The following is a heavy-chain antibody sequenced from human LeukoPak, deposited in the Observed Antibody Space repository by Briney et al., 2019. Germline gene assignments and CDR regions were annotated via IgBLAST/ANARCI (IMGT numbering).Heavy chain of an antibody. Sequence: GRSLRLTCAASGFTFSDYYMSWIRQAPGKGLEWVSYISSSGSTIYYADSVKGRFTISRDNAKNSLYLQMNSLRAEDTAVYYCARIHQQLVRNLDYWGQGTLVTVSS. CDR3: ARIHQQLVRNLDY. CDR2: ISSSGSTI. D-gene: IGHD6-13*01. CDR1: GFTFSDYY. J-gene: IGHJ4*02. V-gene: IGHV3-11*01.